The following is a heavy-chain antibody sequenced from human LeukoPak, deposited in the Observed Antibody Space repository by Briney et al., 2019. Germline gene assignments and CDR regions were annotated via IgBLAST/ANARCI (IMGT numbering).Heavy chain of an antibody. CDR1: GFTFSSFW. V-gene: IGHV3-7*01. J-gene: IGHJ3*02. CDR3: AREGAGNGFDI. CDR2: IKQDASDK. D-gene: IGHD1-26*01. Sequence: PGGSLRLSCAASGFTFSSFWMSWVRQAPGKGLEWVANIKQDASDKYYVDSVKGRFTISRDNAKNSLYLQMNSLRAEDTAVYYCAREGAGNGFDIWGQGTMVTVSS.